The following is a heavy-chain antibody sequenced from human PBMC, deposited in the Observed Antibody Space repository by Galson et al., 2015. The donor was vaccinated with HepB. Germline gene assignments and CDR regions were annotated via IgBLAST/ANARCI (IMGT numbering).Heavy chain of an antibody. CDR2: IDWDDDK. CDR3: ARIRDGGGSYYFDY. Sequence: PALVKPTQTLTLTCTFSGFSLSTSGMCVSWIRQPPGKALEWLARIDWDDDKYYSTSLKTRLTISKDTSKNQVVLTMTNMDPVDTATYHCARIRDGGGSYYFDYWGQGTLVTVSS. V-gene: IGHV2-70*11. D-gene: IGHD1-26*01. J-gene: IGHJ4*02. CDR1: GFSLSTSGMC.